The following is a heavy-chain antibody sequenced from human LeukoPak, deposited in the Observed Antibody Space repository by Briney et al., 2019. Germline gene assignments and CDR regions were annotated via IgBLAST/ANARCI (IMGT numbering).Heavy chain of an antibody. CDR3: AREEESPDY. D-gene: IGHD5-24*01. CDR1: GFTFSSYA. V-gene: IGHV3-30*04. CDR2: ISYDGSNK. Sequence: PGGSLRLSCAASGFTFSSYAMHWVRQAPGKGLEWVAVISYDGSNKYYADSVKGRFTISRDNSKNTLYLQMNSLRAEDTAVYYCAREEESPDYWGQGTLVTVSS. J-gene: IGHJ4*02.